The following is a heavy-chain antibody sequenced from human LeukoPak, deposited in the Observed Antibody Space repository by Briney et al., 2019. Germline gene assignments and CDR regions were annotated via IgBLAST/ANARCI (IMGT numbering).Heavy chain of an antibody. V-gene: IGHV1-69*13. CDR2: INPIFGTA. Sequence: ASVKVSCKASGYTFTGYYMHWVRQAPGQGLEWMGWINPIFGTANYAQKFQGRVTITADESTSTAYMELSSLRSEDTAVYYCARALYSGYDNLYYYGMDVWGQGTTVTVSS. D-gene: IGHD5-12*01. CDR3: ARALYSGYDNLYYYGMDV. CDR1: GYTFTGYY. J-gene: IGHJ6*02.